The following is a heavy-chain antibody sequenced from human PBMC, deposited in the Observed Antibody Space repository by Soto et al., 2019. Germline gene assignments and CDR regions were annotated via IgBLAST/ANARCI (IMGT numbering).Heavy chain of an antibody. CDR3: AKGRYFDVEGGCAFF. V-gene: IGHV3-23*01. J-gene: IGHJ4*03. CDR2: ISGSGYKA. Sequence: ESGGGFVQPGGSHRLSCVASGFTFNSYAMTWVRQSPERGLEWVSTISGSGYKAHYTRSVQGRFTISRDNSKSTVFLQMNNLRAEDSAIYYCAKGRYFDVEGGCAFFWGQRTLVSVSS. CDR1: GFTFNSYA. D-gene: IGHD3-9*01.